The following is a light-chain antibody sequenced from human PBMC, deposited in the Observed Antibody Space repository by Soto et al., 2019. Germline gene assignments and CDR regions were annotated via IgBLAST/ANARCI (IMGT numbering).Light chain of an antibody. J-gene: IGKJ5*01. CDR1: RSVSSY. CDR3: QQRSNWPSIT. CDR2: DAS. V-gene: IGKV3-11*01. Sequence: EIVLTQSPGTLSLSPGERATLSCRASRSVSSYLAWYQQKPGQAPRLLIYDASNRATGIPARFSGSGSGTDFALTISSLEPEDSAVYDCQQRSNWPSITFGQGTRLEIK.